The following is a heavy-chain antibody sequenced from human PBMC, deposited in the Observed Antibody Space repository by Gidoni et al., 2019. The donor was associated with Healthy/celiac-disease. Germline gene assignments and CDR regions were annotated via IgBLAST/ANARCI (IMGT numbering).Heavy chain of an antibody. D-gene: IGHD6-13*01. V-gene: IGHV1-69*01. CDR1: GGTFSSYA. J-gene: IGHJ6*02. CDR2: IIPIFGTA. CDR3: ARESSSWPPYYYYGMDV. Sequence: QVQLVQSGAEVKKPGSSVKVSCNASGGTFSSYAISWGRKAPGQGLEWMGGIIPIFGTANYEQKCQGRVTITADEATSTAYMELSSLRSEDTAVYYGARESSSWPPYYYYGMDVWGQGTTVTVSS.